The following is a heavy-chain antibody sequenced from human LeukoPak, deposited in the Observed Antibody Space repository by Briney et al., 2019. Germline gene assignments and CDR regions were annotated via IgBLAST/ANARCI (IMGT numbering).Heavy chain of an antibody. D-gene: IGHD3-10*01. CDR1: GGSFSGYY. Sequence: SETLSLTCAVYGGSFSGYYWSWIRQPPGKGLEWIGEVNQSGSTNYNPSLKSRVSISVDTSKNQFSLKLSSVTAADTAVYYCASLGSGSYPRKNWYFNLWGRGTLVTVSS. V-gene: IGHV4-34*01. CDR3: ASLGSGSYPRKNWYFNL. J-gene: IGHJ2*01. CDR2: VNQSGST.